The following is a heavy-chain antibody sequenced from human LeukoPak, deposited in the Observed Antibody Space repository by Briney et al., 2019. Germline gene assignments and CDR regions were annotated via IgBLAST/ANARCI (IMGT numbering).Heavy chain of an antibody. CDR1: GFTFSAYE. V-gene: IGHV3-7*01. J-gene: IGHJ4*02. CDR3: ARVGKNGWDFDH. CDR2: INEGGNVK. D-gene: IGHD6-19*01. Sequence: PGGSLRLSCAASGFTFSAYEMNWVRQAPGQGLEWVANINEGGNVKFYVDSVKGRFTISRDNTKISLHLQMYSLRAEDTAVYYCARVGKNGWDFDHWGQGTLVTVSS.